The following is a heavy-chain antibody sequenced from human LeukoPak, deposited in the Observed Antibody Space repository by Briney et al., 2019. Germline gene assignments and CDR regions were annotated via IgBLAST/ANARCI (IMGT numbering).Heavy chain of an antibody. CDR2: ISYDGSNK. J-gene: IGHJ4*02. CDR3: AREDGSSGWEQTDY. V-gene: IGHV3-30*03. CDR1: GFTFSSYG. D-gene: IGHD6-19*01. Sequence: GGSLRLSCAASGFTFSSYGMHWVRQAPGKGLEWVAVISYDGSNKYYADSVKGRFTISRDNSKNTLYLQMNSLRAEDTAAYYCAREDGSSGWEQTDYWGQGTLVTVSS.